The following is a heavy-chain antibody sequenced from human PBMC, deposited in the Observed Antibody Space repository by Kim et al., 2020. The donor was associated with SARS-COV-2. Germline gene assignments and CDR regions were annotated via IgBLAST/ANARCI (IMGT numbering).Heavy chain of an antibody. J-gene: IGHJ5*02. V-gene: IGHV3-72*01. D-gene: IGHD3-22*01. Sequence: ASVKGRFTISRDDSKNSLYLQMNSLKTEDTAVYYCVFLNYDDSRGHYPTTWGQGTLVTVSS. CDR3: VFLNYDDSRGHYPTT.